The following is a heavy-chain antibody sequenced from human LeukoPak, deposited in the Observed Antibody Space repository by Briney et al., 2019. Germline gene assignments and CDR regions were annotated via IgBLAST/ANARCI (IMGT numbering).Heavy chain of an antibody. D-gene: IGHD3-22*01. CDR1: GFTFSSYS. Sequence: GGSLRLSCAASGFTFSSYSMHWVRQAPGKGLEWVAVIWYDGSNKYYADSVKGRFTISRDNSKNTLYLQMNSLRAEDTAVYYCAKSEAYYYDSSYYMDVWGKGTTVTVSS. CDR3: AKSEAYYYDSSYYMDV. J-gene: IGHJ6*03. V-gene: IGHV3-33*06. CDR2: IWYDGSNK.